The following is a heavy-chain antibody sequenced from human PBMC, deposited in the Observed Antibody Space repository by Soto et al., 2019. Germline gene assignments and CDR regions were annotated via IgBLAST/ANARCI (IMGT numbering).Heavy chain of an antibody. CDR2: INPIFGST. CDR1: GGTFSSYA. CDR3: ASYRDWVCHS. V-gene: IGHV1-69*12. D-gene: IGHD4-17*01. Sequence: QVQLVQSGAEVKKPGSSVKVSCKASGGTFSSYAISWVRQAPGQGLDWMGVINPIFGSTDYAQRFQDRVTFAADGSARTAYSELGSLGAEDSAILLGASYRDWVCHSWGRGTLVSVPS. J-gene: IGHJ4*02.